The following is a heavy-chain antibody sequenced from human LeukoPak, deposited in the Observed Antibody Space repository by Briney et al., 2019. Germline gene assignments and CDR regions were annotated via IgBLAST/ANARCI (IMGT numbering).Heavy chain of an antibody. CDR1: GFIVSSNY. J-gene: IGHJ4*02. D-gene: IGHD1-26*01. CDR2: IYSGGST. CDR3: AEYSGSYLFDY. Sequence: GGSLTLSCAASGFIVSSNYMSWVRQAPGRGLEWVSIIYSGGSTYYADSVKGRFTISRDNSKNTLYLQMNSLRAEDTAVYYCAEYSGSYLFDYWGQGTLVTVSS. V-gene: IGHV3-53*01.